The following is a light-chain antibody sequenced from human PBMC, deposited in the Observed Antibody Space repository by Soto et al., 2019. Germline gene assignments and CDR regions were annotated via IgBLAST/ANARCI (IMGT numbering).Light chain of an antibody. Sequence: DIVLTQSPDSLAVSLGEPATISCKSSQSILNSSNKKNYLAWYQQKPGQPPKLLTYLASTRESGVHDRFSGSGSGTDFTLAISSLQAEDVAVYYWHQYYNTHQTFRQGTKVEIK. J-gene: IGKJ1*01. CDR2: LAS. CDR1: QSILNSSNKKNY. V-gene: IGKV4-1*01. CDR3: HQYYNTHQT.